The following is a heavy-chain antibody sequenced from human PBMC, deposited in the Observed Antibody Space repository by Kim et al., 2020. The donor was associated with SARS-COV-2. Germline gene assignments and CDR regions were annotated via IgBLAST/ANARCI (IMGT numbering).Heavy chain of an antibody. V-gene: IGHV1-2*02. CDR3: TREDY. J-gene: IGHJ4*02. Sequence: PNSGDTTYAQQFQGRVTMTRDTSFRTAYMELSSLRSDDTAVYFCTREDYWGQGTLVTVSS. CDR2: PNSGDT.